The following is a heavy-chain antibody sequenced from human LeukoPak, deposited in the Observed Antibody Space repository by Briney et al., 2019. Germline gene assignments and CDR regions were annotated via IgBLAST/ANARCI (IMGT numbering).Heavy chain of an antibody. CDR1: GFTFSSYG. V-gene: IGHV3-23*01. J-gene: IGHJ4*02. CDR3: ARMQTNGDYADC. CDR2: IAGSGDST. D-gene: IGHD2-21*02. Sequence: GGSLRLSCAASGFTFSSYGMSWVRQAPGKGLEWVSGIAGSGDSTYYADSVRGRFTISRDNSKNTLYVQLNSLRADDTAVYYCARMQTNGDYADCWGQGTLVTVSS.